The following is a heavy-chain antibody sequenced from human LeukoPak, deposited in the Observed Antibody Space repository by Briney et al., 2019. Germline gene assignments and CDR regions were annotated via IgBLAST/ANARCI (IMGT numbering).Heavy chain of an antibody. D-gene: IGHD5-18*01. CDR1: GGSFSGYY. V-gene: IGHV4-34*01. CDR3: ARGQLWLSLDY. Sequence: SETLSLTCAVYGGSFSGYYWSWIRQPPGKGLEWIGEINHSGSINYNPSLKSRVTISVDTSKNQFSLKLSSVTAADTAVYYCARGQLWLSLDYWGQGTLVTVSS. CDR2: INHSGSI. J-gene: IGHJ4*02.